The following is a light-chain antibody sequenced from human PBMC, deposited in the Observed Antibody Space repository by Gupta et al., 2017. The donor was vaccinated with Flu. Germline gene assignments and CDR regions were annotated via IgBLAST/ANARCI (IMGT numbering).Light chain of an antibody. CDR3: HQYNSYSPET. V-gene: IGKV1-5*03. CDR1: QSINNW. Sequence: SLLSAAVGDRVTITCRASQSINNWLEWYQQKPGKAPKLLIYKASNSQSGVTSRFSGSGYGIEFSLTISSRQPDDFAVYYCHQYNSYSPETFGQGTKMEIK. CDR2: KAS. J-gene: IGKJ2*01.